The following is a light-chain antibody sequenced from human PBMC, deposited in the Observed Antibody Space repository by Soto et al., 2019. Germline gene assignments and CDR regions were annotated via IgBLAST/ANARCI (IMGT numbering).Light chain of an antibody. CDR1: QSISSW. CDR2: AAS. J-gene: IGKJ1*01. CDR3: KQANSFPHT. Sequence: DIQSTPPPSSVSGYARPPVNPTFASSQSISSWLAWYQQKPGKAPKPLIYAASTLQSGVPSRFSGSGFGTDFTLTIASLQTEDFATYYCKQANSFPHTFGKGTKVDIK. V-gene: IGKV1-12*01.